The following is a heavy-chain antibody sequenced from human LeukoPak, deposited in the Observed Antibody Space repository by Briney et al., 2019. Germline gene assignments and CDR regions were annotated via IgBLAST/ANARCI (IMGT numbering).Heavy chain of an antibody. CDR2: ISSSSSTI. J-gene: IGHJ4*02. CDR1: GFTFSSYR. Sequence: PGGSLRLSCAASGFTFSSYRMNWVRQAPGKGLEWVSYISSSSSTIYYADSVKGRFTISRDNAKNSLYLQMNSLRAEDTAVYYCAKDRPVRYFDWLLSNYWGQGTLVTVSS. CDR3: AKDRPVRYFDWLLSNY. D-gene: IGHD3-9*01. V-gene: IGHV3-48*01.